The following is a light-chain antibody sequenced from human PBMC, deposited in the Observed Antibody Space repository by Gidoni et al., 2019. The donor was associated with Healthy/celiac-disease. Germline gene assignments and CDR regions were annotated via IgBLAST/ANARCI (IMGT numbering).Light chain of an antibody. V-gene: IGKV3-15*01. Sequence: EIVMTQSPATLSVSPGERATLSCRASKSVSSNLAWYQQKPGQAPRSLIYGASTRATGIPARFSGSGSGTEFTLTISSMQSEDFAVYYCQQYNNWPLTFGGGTKVEIK. CDR3: QQYNNWPLT. J-gene: IGKJ4*01. CDR1: KSVSSN. CDR2: GAS.